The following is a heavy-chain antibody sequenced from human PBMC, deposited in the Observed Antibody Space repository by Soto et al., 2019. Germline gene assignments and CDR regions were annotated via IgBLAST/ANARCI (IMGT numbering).Heavy chain of an antibody. Sequence: QVQLVQSGAEVKKPGASVKVSCKVSGYTLTELSMHWVRQAPGKGLEWMGGFDPEDGETIYAQKYQGRVTMTVDTSTDTAYMELSSLRSEDTAVYYCATVLSSIAARSGLGLDYWGQGTLVTVSS. D-gene: IGHD6-6*01. J-gene: IGHJ4*02. CDR1: GYTLTELS. CDR2: FDPEDGET. CDR3: ATVLSSIAARSGLGLDY. V-gene: IGHV1-24*01.